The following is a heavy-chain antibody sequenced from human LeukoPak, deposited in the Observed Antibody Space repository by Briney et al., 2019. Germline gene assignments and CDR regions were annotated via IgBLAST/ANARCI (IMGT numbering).Heavy chain of an antibody. J-gene: IGHJ6*03. CDR1: GGSISSGSYY. CDR2: IYTSGST. Sequence: SETLSLTCTVSGGSISSGSYYWSWIRQPAGKGLEWIGRIYTSGSTNYNPSLKSRVTISVDTSKNQFSLKLSSVTAADTAVYYCARSPKQLRGQYDYYMDVWGKGTTVTVSS. V-gene: IGHV4-61*02. D-gene: IGHD6-6*01. CDR3: ARSPKQLRGQYDYYMDV.